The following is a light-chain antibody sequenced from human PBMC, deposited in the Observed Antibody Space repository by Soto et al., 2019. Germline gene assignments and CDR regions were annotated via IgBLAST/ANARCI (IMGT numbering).Light chain of an antibody. CDR2: TSS. CDR3: QQTYGALTWT. V-gene: IGKV1-39*01. J-gene: IGKJ1*01. CDR1: QTINNY. Sequence: DIQMTQSPSSLSASVGDRVTTTCRASQTINNYLNWYQQKPGRAPKLLISTSSSLQSGVPSTFSGSGSGTDFTLTINSLQPEDFATYYCQQTYGALTWTFGQGTKVDIK.